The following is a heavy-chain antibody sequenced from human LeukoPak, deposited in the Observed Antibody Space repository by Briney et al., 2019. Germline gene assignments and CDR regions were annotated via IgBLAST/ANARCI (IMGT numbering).Heavy chain of an antibody. CDR1: GFTFSSYG. Sequence: PGRSLRLSCAASGFTFSSYGMHWVRQAPGKGLEWVAVISYDGSNKYYADSVKGRFTISRDNSKNTLYLQMNSLRAEDTAVYYCAKDRRSDFWSGYYHYHYYGMDVWGQGTTVTVSS. J-gene: IGHJ6*02. CDR2: ISYDGSNK. V-gene: IGHV3-30*18. D-gene: IGHD3-3*01. CDR3: AKDRRSDFWSGYYHYHYYGMDV.